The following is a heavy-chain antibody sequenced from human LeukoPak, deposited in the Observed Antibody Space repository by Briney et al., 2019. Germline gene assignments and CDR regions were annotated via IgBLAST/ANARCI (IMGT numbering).Heavy chain of an antibody. CDR1: GYTFTNYG. D-gene: IGHD2-2*01. J-gene: IGHJ4*02. CDR3: ARVPPSAHQLLSSDY. V-gene: IGHV1-18*04. CDR2: ISANNGET. Sequence: ASVKVSCKASGYTFTNYGISWVRQAPGQGLEWMAWISANNGETRYAQNLQGRLTMTTDTSTSTAYMELRSLRPDDTAVYYCARVPPSAHQLLSSDYWGQGTQVTVSS.